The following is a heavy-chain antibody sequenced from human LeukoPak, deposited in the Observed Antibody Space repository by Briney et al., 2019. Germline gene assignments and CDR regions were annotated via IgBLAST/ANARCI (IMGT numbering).Heavy chain of an antibody. CDR2: IIPMSGTT. CDR1: GDTFSNYA. V-gene: IGHV1-69*13. J-gene: IGHJ4*02. CDR3: ARSNNVFFAGDH. D-gene: IGHD1/OR15-1a*01. Sequence: ASVKVSCKASGDTFSNYAFSWVRQAPGQGLEWMGAIIPMSGTTHYAQNFQGRVTITSDESTRTVYLEVTSLRSEDMALYYCARSNNVFFAGDHWGQGTLVTVSS.